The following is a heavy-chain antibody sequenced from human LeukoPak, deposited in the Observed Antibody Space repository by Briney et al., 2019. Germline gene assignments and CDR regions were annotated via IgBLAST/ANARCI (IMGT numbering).Heavy chain of an antibody. V-gene: IGHV3-9*01. CDR2: ISWNSGSI. CDR3: ARRDCSSTSCYTGAFDI. CDR1: GFTFDDYA. D-gene: IGHD2-2*02. J-gene: IGHJ3*02. Sequence: GGSLRLSCAASGFTFDDYAMHWVRQAPGKGLEWVSGISWNSGSIGYADSVKGRFTISRDNAKNSLYLQMNSLRSEDTAVYYCARRDCSSTSCYTGAFDIWGQGTMVTVSS.